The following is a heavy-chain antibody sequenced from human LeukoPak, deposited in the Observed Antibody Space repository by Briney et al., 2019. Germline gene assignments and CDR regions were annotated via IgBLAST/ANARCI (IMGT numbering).Heavy chain of an antibody. D-gene: IGHD3/OR15-3a*01. J-gene: IGHJ4*02. CDR2: ISSSGSTI. CDR3: ARARIGQEGIDY. CDR1: GSSIGTYS. Sequence: LSLTCTVSGSSIGTYSWSWIRQPPGKGLEWVSYISSSGSTIYYADSVKGRFTISRDNAKNSLYLQMNSLRAEDTAVYYCARARIGQEGIDYWGQGTLVTVSS. V-gene: IGHV3-11*01.